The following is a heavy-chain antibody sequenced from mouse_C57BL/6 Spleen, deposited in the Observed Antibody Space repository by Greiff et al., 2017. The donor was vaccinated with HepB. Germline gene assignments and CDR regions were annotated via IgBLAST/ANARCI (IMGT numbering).Heavy chain of an antibody. V-gene: IGHV14-3*01. Sequence: EVKLVESVAELVRPGASVKLSCTASGFNIKNTYMHWVKQRPEQGLEWIGRIDPANGNTKYAPKFQGKATITADTSSNTAYLQLSSLTSEDTAIYYCARSRYDHGDYFDYWGQGTTLTVSS. CDR2: IDPANGNT. D-gene: IGHD2-14*01. CDR1: GFNIKNTY. CDR3: ARSRYDHGDYFDY. J-gene: IGHJ2*01.